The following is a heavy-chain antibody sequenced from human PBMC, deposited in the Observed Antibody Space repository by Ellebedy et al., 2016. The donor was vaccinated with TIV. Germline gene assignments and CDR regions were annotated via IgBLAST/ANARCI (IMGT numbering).Heavy chain of an antibody. V-gene: IGHV3-74*01. CDR1: GFSFHLYW. Sequence: GESLKISCSASGFSFHLYWMHWVRLVPGKGLVWVSRINGDDTTTDYADSVKGRFTVSRDNAKSTLYLQMNSLRAEDMGVYYCVRSKSWLPFDFWGQGTLVTVSS. CDR3: VRSKSWLPFDF. CDR2: INGDDTTT. J-gene: IGHJ4*02. D-gene: IGHD5-24*01.